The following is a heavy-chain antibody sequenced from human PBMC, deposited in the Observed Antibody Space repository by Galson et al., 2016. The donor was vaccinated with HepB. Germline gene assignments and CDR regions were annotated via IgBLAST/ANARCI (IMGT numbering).Heavy chain of an antibody. CDR1: GDSVYNNGAA. J-gene: IGHJ6*02. V-gene: IGHV6-1*01. D-gene: IGHD3-10*01. CDR3: ARAVMLGRGMDV. CDR2: TFYRSTWEN. Sequence: CAISGDSVYNNGAAWVWIRQSPSRGLEWLGRTFYRSTWENHYAGSVKNRITISPDTSRNRFSLHLNSVTPEDTAVYYCARAVMLGRGMDVWGQGTTVTVAS.